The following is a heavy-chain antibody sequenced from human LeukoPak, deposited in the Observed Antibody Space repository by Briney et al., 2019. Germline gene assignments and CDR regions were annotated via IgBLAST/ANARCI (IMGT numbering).Heavy chain of an antibody. Sequence: GGSLRLSCAASGFTLSNYDMHWVRQATGKGLEWVSGIDIPGNTYYPDSVKGRFTMSRESAKNSLYLQMNSLRAGDTAVYYCAKDLVRGVIITPFDYWGQGTLVTVSS. CDR3: AKDLVRGVIITPFDY. V-gene: IGHV3-13*01. J-gene: IGHJ4*02. CDR1: GFTLSNYD. D-gene: IGHD3-10*01. CDR2: IDIPGNT.